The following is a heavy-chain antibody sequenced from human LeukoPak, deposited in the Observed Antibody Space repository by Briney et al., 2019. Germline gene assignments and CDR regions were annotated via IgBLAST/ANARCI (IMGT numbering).Heavy chain of an antibody. CDR2: ICSGGST. J-gene: IGHJ3*02. D-gene: IGHD6-19*01. V-gene: IGHV3-23*01. Sequence: GGSLRLSCAASGFTFSSYAMSWVRQAPGKGLEWVSVICSGGSTYYADSVKGRFTISRDNSKNTLYLQMNSLRAEDTAVYYCAKVTNSSGWSGAFDIWGQGTMVTVSS. CDR3: AKVTNSSGWSGAFDI. CDR1: GFTFSSYA.